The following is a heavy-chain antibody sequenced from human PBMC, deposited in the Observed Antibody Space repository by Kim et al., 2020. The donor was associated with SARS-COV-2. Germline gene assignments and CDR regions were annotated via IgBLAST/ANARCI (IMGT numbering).Heavy chain of an antibody. Sequence: SETLSLTCTVSGGSINLNTYYWGWIRQSPGKGLEWIGSVFYSGTYTNPGVKTRFSISVDTSKNQFSLTLESVTDADTGVYYCVRHFQELVRWDSLDLWGQGTMVTVSP. CDR1: GGSINLNTYY. CDR2: VFYSGT. V-gene: IGHV4-39*01. J-gene: IGHJ3*01. CDR3: VRHFQELVRWDSLDL. D-gene: IGHD6-6*01.